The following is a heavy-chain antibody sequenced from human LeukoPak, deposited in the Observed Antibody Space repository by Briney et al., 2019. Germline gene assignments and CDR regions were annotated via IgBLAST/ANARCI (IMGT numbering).Heavy chain of an antibody. Sequence: SETLSLTCTVSGGSISSYYWSWIRQPPGKGLEWIGYIYYSGSTNYNPSLKSRVTISVDTSKNQFSLKLSSVTAADTAVYYCARSGSGWHKGKYYYYGMGVWGQGTTVTVSS. CDR1: GGSISSYY. CDR2: IYYSGST. V-gene: IGHV4-59*01. CDR3: ARSGSGWHKGKYYYYGMGV. J-gene: IGHJ6*02. D-gene: IGHD6-19*01.